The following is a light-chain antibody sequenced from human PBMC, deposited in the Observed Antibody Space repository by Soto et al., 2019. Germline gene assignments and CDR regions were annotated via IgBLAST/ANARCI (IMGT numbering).Light chain of an antibody. CDR1: QTVDSSY. CDR3: RQYGFSPLT. CDR2: GTS. J-gene: IGKJ4*01. V-gene: IGKV3-20*01. Sequence: EIVLTQSSGSLSLSQGKRASLSCMSGQTVDSSYLGWYKQQPGQAPRLLIYGTSIRATGIPDRLSGSGSGTEFNLTIRQPEPEDFAVYFCRQYGFSPLTVGGGTKE.